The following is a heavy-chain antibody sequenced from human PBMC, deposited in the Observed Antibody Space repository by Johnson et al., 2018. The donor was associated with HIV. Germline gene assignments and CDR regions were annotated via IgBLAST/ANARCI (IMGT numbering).Heavy chain of an antibody. D-gene: IGHD3-10*01. CDR1: GFTFSNYA. V-gene: IGHV3-23*04. Sequence: VQLVESGGGVVRPGGSLRLSCAASGFTFSNYAMKWVRQAPGKGLEWVSGISGSGGRTYYADSVKGRFTISRDNSKNTLFRQMNSRRAEDTAVYYCARGFGELRFFDIWGQGTMVTVSS. J-gene: IGHJ3*02. CDR3: ARGFGELRFFDI. CDR2: ISGSGGRT.